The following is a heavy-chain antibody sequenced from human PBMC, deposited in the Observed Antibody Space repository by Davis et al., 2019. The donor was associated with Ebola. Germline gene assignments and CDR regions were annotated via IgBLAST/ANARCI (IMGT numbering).Heavy chain of an antibody. CDR1: GYTFTNYG. D-gene: IGHD1-1*01. J-gene: IGHJ4*02. V-gene: IGHV1-18*04. CDR3: ARAQFPTTSDH. CDR2: INPHNGNT. Sequence: ASVQVSCKASGYTFTNYGITWVRQAPGQGLEWIGWINPHNGNTNYAQNVQGRVIMTSDTATTTAYMEVGSLRSDDTAVYYCARAQFPTTSDHWGQGTLVTVSS.